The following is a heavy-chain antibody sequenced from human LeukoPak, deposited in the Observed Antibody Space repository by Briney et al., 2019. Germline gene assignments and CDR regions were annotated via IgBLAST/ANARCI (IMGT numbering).Heavy chain of an antibody. Sequence: GGSLRLSCAGSGFSFSSYGMHWVRQAPGKGLEWMAFIRSDGSNKYYADSVKGRFTISRDNSKNTLYLQMNSLRAEDTAVFYCARDRGTYYYDTTSHYDAFDIWGQGTLVTVSS. CDR3: ARDRGTYYYDTTSHYDAFDI. J-gene: IGHJ3*02. CDR1: GFSFSSYG. V-gene: IGHV3-30*02. CDR2: IRSDGSNK. D-gene: IGHD3-22*01.